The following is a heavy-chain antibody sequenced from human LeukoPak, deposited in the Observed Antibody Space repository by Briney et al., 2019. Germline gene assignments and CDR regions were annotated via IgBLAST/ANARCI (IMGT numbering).Heavy chain of an antibody. D-gene: IGHD5-18*01. V-gene: IGHV4-34*01. J-gene: IGHJ6*02. CDR1: GGSFSGYY. CDR3: ASTTAMVNRYSYYGMDV. CDR2: INQSGST. Sequence: SETLSLTCAVYGGSFSGYYWSWIRQPPGKGLEWMGEINQSGSTNYNPSLKSRVTISVATSKTQFSLKLSSVTAAATAVYYCASTTAMVNRYSYYGMDVWGQGTTVTVSS.